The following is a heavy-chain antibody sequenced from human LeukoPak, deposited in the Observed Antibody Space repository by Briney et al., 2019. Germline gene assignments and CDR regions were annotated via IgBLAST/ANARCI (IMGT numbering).Heavy chain of an antibody. V-gene: IGHV3-11*01. CDR1: GLSFSDNY. CDR2: INSDGSMT. D-gene: IGHD2-2*03. CDR3: AKGSHGWTFDV. J-gene: IGHJ4*02. Sequence: PGRSLRLSCAASGLSFSDNYMGWLRQPPGKGLEWLSYINSDGSMTKYTASVQGRFTISRDNAKRSLFLQMNNLRANDTARYYCAKGSHGWTFDVWGQGSQVTVSS.